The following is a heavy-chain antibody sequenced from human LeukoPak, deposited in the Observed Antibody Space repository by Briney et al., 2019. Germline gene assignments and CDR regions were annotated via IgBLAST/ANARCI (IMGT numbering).Heavy chain of an antibody. CDR3: ARGRGYIYGYDY. D-gene: IGHD5-18*01. V-gene: IGHV3-64*01. CDR1: GFMFSNYD. CDR2: ISTNGGST. J-gene: IGHJ4*02. Sequence: GGSLRLSCAASGFMFSNYDMHWVRQAPGKGLEYVSHISTNGGSTYYAISVKGRFTISRDNSKNTLYLHMGSLRAEDMAVYYCARGRGYIYGYDYWGQGTLVTVSS.